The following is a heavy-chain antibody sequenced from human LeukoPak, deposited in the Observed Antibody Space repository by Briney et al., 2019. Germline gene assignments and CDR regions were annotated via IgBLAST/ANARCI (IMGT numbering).Heavy chain of an antibody. CDR1: GGPFSSYA. D-gene: IGHD3-10*01. V-gene: IGHV1-69*06. Sequence: PTASVQVSCKASGGPFSSYAISWVRQAPGQGLEWMGGIIPIFGTANYAQKFQGRVTITADKSTSTAYMELSSLRSEDTAVYYCARGQMVRGVPNWFDPWGQGTLVTVSS. CDR3: ARGQMVRGVPNWFDP. J-gene: IGHJ5*02. CDR2: IIPIFGTA.